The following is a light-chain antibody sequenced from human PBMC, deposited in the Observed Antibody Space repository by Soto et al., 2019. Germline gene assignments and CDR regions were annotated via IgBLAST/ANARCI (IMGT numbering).Light chain of an antibody. Sequence: DIQMTQSPSSLSASVGDRVTITCQATQGINNFLNWYQQKPGKAPKLLISVASNLETGVPSRFSGSGSVTDFTFTISSLQAEDIATYYCQQYHSLPLTFGGGTKVEI. CDR1: QGINNF. CDR3: QQYHSLPLT. V-gene: IGKV1-33*01. J-gene: IGKJ4*01. CDR2: VAS.